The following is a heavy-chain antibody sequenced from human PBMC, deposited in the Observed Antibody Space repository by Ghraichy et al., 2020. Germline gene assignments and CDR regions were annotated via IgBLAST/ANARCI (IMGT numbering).Heavy chain of an antibody. CDR1: GGSFSSYS. V-gene: IGHV1-69*02. D-gene: IGHD2-2*01. J-gene: IGHJ4*02. Sequence: SVKVSCKASGGSFSSYSFSWVRQAPGQGLEWLGRIIPIVGLSDYAQKFRGRVTITADKSTDTVYMELSSLRSEDTATFYCGIFHPGGYCSSTKCFDHWGQGTLVTVSS. CDR3: GIFHPGGYCSSTKCFDH. CDR2: IIPIVGLS.